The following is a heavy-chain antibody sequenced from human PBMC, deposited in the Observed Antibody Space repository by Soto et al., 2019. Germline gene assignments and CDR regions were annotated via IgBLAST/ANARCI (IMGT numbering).Heavy chain of an antibody. Sequence: EVQLLESGGGLVQPWGSLRLSCAASGITISNYPMSWVRQAPGKGLEWVSGISGSGDRTYYADSAKGRFTISKDISKNSLSLQVDSLGVDDTAVYFCVKDDGGSPSTPPLWGQGTLVTVSS. J-gene: IGHJ4*02. CDR3: VKDDGGSPSTPPL. CDR1: GITISNYP. D-gene: IGHD3-10*01. CDR2: ISGSGDRT. V-gene: IGHV3-23*01.